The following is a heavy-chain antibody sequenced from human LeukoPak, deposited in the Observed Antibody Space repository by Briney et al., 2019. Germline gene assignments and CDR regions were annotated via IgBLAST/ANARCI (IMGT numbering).Heavy chain of an antibody. CDR2: ISWNSGSI. CDR3: AGDYYYYGMDV. J-gene: IGHJ6*02. Sequence: GRSLRLSCAASGFTFDDYAMHWVRQAPGKGLEWVSGISWNSGSIGYADSVKGRFTISRDNAKNSLYLQMNSLRAEDTALYYCAGDYYYYGMDVRGQGTTVTVSS. CDR1: GFTFDDYA. V-gene: IGHV3-9*01.